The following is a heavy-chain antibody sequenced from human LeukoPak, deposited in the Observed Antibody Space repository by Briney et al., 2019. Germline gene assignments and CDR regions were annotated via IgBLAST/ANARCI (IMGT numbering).Heavy chain of an antibody. V-gene: IGHV3-74*01. J-gene: IGHJ5*02. CDR3: ARSSTPYCSGGSCYRNWFDP. D-gene: IGHD2-15*01. CDR1: GVTFSSYW. CDR2: INSDGSST. Sequence: GGSLRLSCAASGVTFSSYWMHWVRQAPGKGLVWVSRINSDGSSTSYADSVKGRFTISRDNAKNSLYLQMNSLRAEDTAVYYCARSSTPYCSGGSCYRNWFDPWGQGTLVTVSS.